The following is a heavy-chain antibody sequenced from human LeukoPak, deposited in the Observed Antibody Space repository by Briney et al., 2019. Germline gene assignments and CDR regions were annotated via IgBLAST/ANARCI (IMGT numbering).Heavy chain of an antibody. J-gene: IGHJ5*02. CDR1: GGSIRSY. Sequence: PSETLSLTCTVSGGSIRSYWSWIRQPAGKGLEWIGRIYGSGSTDYNPSLKSRVAMSIDTSKNQFSLNLISVTAADTAVYYCARDSGTTGEVKFDPWGQGTLVTVSS. CDR2: IYGSGST. D-gene: IGHD3-10*01. V-gene: IGHV4-4*07. CDR3: ARDSGTTGEVKFDP.